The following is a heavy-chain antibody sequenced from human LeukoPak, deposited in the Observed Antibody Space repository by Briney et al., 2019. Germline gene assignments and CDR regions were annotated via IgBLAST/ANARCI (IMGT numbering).Heavy chain of an antibody. Sequence: PSETLSLTCAVYGGSFSGYYWSWIRQPPGKGLEWVSAIGDSGDSTYYADSVKGRFTISRDTSKNTLYLQMNSLRAEDTAVYYCARDSPVCSYWGQGTLVTVSS. D-gene: IGHD3-10*02. J-gene: IGHJ4*02. V-gene: IGHV3-23*01. CDR1: GGSFSGYY. CDR2: IGDSGDST. CDR3: ARDSPVCSY.